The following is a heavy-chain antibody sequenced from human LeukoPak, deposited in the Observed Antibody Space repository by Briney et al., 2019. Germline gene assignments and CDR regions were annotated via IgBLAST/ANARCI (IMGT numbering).Heavy chain of an antibody. CDR2: INSGGRT. D-gene: IGHD6-13*01. J-gene: IGHJ4*02. CDR3: AGSSWYFDY. Sequence: GGSLRLSCAASGFTFSSYWMHWVRQAPGKGLEWVSLINSGGRTYYSDSVKGRFTIFIDASKNTIHLQMNSLRAGDMAVYYCAGSSWYFDYWGQGTLVTVSS. CDR1: GFTFSSYW. V-gene: IGHV3-53*01.